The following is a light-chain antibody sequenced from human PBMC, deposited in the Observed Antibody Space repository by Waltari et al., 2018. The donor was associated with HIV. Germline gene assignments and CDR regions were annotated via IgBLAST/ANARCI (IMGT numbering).Light chain of an antibody. J-gene: IGLJ2*01. CDR3: SSFAGTHKL. CDR1: NGDISDSNY. CDR2: EVT. V-gene: IGLV2-8*01. Sequence: QSALTQSPSASGSPGQSVNISCTGANGDISDSNYVSWYQQHSDRPPKLIIFEVTKRPSVVPDRFSGSKSGNTASLFVSGLQPEDEATYFCSSFAGTHKLFGGGTKLTVL.